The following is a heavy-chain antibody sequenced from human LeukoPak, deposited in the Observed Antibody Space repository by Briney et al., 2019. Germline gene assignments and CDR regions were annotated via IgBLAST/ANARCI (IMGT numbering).Heavy chain of an antibody. J-gene: IGHJ6*02. Sequence: GGSLRLSCAASGFTFSSYAMHWVRQAPGKGLEWVAVISYDGSNKYYADSVKGRFTISRDNSKNTLYLQMNSLRAEDTAVYYCAREVTTVIPYYYYYGMDVWGQGTTVTVSS. D-gene: IGHD4-17*01. CDR1: GFTFSSYA. CDR2: ISYDGSNK. CDR3: AREVTTVIPYYYYYGMDV. V-gene: IGHV3-30-3*01.